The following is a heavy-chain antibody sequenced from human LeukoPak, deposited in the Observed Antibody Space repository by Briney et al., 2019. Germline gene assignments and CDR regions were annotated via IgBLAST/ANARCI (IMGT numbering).Heavy chain of an antibody. V-gene: IGHV4-4*09. D-gene: IGHD3-10*01. Sequence: PSETLSLTCTVSGGSISSYYWNWIRQPPGKGLEWIGYIYTSGSTNYNPSLKSRVTISVDTSKNQFSLKLSSVTAADTAVYYCARGAAMVRGQFDYWGQGTLVTVSS. CDR1: GGSISSYY. CDR2: IYTSGST. CDR3: ARGAAMVRGQFDY. J-gene: IGHJ4*02.